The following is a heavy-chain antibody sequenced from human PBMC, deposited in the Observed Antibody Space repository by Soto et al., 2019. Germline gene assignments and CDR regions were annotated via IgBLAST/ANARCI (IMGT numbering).Heavy chain of an antibody. V-gene: IGHV3-23*01. CDR3: ANGGLHGSIDGGLSYFHH. CDR1: GFTFSHYT. J-gene: IGHJ4*02. D-gene: IGHD2-15*01. CDR2: FSRSNGVA. Sequence: EVQMLESGGYLVQPGGSLRVSCASGFTFSHYTMAWVRQAPGKGLEWVSGFSRSNGVAYYADSVKGRFTISRDNSKNTVFLQMNRLRAEDTAVYYCANGGLHGSIDGGLSYFHHWDQGTLVNVSS.